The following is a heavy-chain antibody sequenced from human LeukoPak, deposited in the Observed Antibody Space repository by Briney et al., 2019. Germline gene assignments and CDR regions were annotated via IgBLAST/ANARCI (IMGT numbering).Heavy chain of an antibody. CDR3: ARVSFSLADNYYYYGINV. J-gene: IGHJ6*02. CDR2: ISYDGSNK. V-gene: IGHV3-30-3*01. Sequence: GGSLRLSCAASGFTFSSYALHWVRQAPGKGLEWVAVISYDGSNKYYADSVKGRFTISRDNSRSTLYLQMNSLRAEDTAVYYCARVSFSLADNYYYYGINVWGQGTTVTVSS. D-gene: IGHD2-15*01. CDR1: GFTFSSYA.